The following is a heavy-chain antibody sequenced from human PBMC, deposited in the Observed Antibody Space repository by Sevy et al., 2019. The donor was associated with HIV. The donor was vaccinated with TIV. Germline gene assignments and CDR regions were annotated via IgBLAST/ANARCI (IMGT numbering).Heavy chain of an antibody. CDR2: ITGSGDAT. D-gene: IGHD5-12*01. J-gene: IGHJ6*03. CDR1: GFTFSNYV. CDR3: AKGGGYDSPKYYYYMDV. Sequence: GGSLRLSCAASGFTFSNYVMSWVRQAPGKGLGWVSAITGSGDATYYGDSVKGRFTISRDNSKNTLFLQMNSLRDADTASYYCAKGGGYDSPKYYYYMDVWGKGTTVTVSS. V-gene: IGHV3-23*01.